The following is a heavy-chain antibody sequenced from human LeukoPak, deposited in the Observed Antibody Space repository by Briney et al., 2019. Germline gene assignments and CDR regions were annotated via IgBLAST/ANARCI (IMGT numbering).Heavy chain of an antibody. V-gene: IGHV4-59*01. CDR1: GGSISSYY. D-gene: IGHD3-3*01. J-gene: IGHJ3*02. CDR3: ARGRFLDAFDI. CDR2: IYYSGST. Sequence: PSETLSLTCTVSGGSISSYYWSWIRQPPGKGLEWIGYIYYSGSTKYKPSLKSRVTISVDTSKNQFSLKLSSVTAADTAVYYCARGRFLDAFDIWGEARLVTVSS.